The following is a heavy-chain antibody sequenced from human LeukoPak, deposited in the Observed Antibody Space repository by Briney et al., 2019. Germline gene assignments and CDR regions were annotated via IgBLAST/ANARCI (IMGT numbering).Heavy chain of an antibody. Sequence: GGSLRLSCAASGFTLSSNWMSWVRQAPGKGLEWVANIRQDGSEKYYVDSVKGRFTISRDNAKNSLYLQMNSLRAEDTAVYYCARNPGYCSGGSCFPFDYWGQGTLVTVSS. V-gene: IGHV3-7*01. J-gene: IGHJ4*02. CDR2: IRQDGSEK. D-gene: IGHD2-15*01. CDR3: ARNPGYCSGGSCFPFDY. CDR1: GFTLSSNW.